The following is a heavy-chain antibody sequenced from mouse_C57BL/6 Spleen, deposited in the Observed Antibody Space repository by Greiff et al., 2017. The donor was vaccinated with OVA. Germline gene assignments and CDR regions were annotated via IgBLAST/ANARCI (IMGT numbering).Heavy chain of an antibody. CDR2: IDPSDSYT. Sequence: QVQLQQPGAELVKPGASVKLSCKASGYTFTSYWMQWVKQRPGQGLEWIGEIDPSDSYTNYNQKFKGKATLTVDTSSSTAYMQLSSLTSEDSAVYYGARAPDGYYWYFDVWGTGTTVTVSS. CDR3: ARAPDGYYWYFDV. J-gene: IGHJ1*03. V-gene: IGHV1-50*01. CDR1: GYTFTSYW. D-gene: IGHD2-3*01.